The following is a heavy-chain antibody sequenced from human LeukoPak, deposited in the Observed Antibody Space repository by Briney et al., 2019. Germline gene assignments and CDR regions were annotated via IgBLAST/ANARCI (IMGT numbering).Heavy chain of an antibody. CDR1: GFTFSSYA. Sequence: GGSLRLSCAASGFTFSSYAMSWVRQAPGKGLEWVSAISGSGGSTYYADSVKGRFTISRDNSKNTLYLHMNSLRAEDTAVYYCAKPPRDFWSGPTRDYWGQGTLVTVSS. V-gene: IGHV3-23*01. CDR2: ISGSGGST. D-gene: IGHD3-3*01. J-gene: IGHJ4*02. CDR3: AKPPRDFWSGPTRDY.